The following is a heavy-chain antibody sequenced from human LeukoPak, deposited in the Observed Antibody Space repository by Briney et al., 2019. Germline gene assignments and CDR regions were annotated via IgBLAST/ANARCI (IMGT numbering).Heavy chain of an antibody. D-gene: IGHD1-26*01. CDR1: GYTFTGYY. Sequence: GASVKVSCKGSGYTFTGYYMHWVRQTPGQGLEWMGWINPNSGGTNYAQKFQGWVTMTRDTSISTAYMELSRLRSDNTAVYYCARGDSGSYFYYYYGMDVWGQGTTVTVSS. CDR2: INPNSGGT. J-gene: IGHJ6*02. CDR3: ARGDSGSYFYYYYGMDV. V-gene: IGHV1-2*04.